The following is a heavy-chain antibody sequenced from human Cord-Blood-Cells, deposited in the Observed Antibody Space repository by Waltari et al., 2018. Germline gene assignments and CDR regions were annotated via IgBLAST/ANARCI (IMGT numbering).Heavy chain of an antibody. D-gene: IGHD2-21*02. CDR3: ARAVAVVTHYYFDY. Sequence: EVQLVESGGGLIQPGGSLRLSCAASGFTVSSNYMIWVRRAPGKGLEWVSVIYSGGSTYYADSVKGRFTISRDNSKNTLYLQMNSLRAEDTAVYYCARAVAVVTHYYFDYWGQGTLVTVSS. V-gene: IGHV3-53*01. CDR1: GFTVSSNY. CDR2: IYSGGST. J-gene: IGHJ4*02.